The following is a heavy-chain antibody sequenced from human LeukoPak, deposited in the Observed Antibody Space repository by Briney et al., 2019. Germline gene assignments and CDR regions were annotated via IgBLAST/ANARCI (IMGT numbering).Heavy chain of an antibody. Sequence: GSLGLSCAASGFTFSGSAFQWFRKAPGKGLEWVAFIRYDGGDTYYADSVKGRFTISRDNSKNTLYLQMNSLRAEDTAVYYCARDADRGVYYYDSSGYSDYWGQGTLVTVSS. J-gene: IGHJ4*02. CDR1: GFTFSGSA. V-gene: IGHV3-30*02. D-gene: IGHD3-22*01. CDR3: ARDADRGVYYYDSSGYSDY. CDR2: IRYDGGDT.